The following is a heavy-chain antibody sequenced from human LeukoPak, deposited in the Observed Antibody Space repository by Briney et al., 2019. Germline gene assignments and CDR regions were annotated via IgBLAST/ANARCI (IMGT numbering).Heavy chain of an antibody. D-gene: IGHD3-9*01. J-gene: IGHJ4*02. CDR1: GFSFDDYD. CDR2: IRYDGSNK. CDR3: AKDRDYDILTGYYSFDY. V-gene: IGHV3-30*02. Sequence: GGSLRLSCVASGFSFDDYDMNWVRQAPGKGLEWVAFIRYDGSNKYYADSVKGRFTISRDNSKNTLYLQMNSLRAEDTAVYYCAKDRDYDILTGYYSFDYWGQGTLVTVSS.